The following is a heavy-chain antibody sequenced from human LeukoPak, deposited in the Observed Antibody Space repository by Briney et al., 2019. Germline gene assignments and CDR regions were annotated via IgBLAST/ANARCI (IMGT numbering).Heavy chain of an antibody. CDR2: INHSGST. CDR1: GGSFSGYY. Sequence: PSETLSLTCAVYGGSFSGYYWSWIRQPPGKGLEWIGEINHSGSTNYNPSLKSRVTISVDTSKNQFSLKLSSVAAADTAVYYCARGGYSYATFDYWGQGTLVTVSS. D-gene: IGHD5-18*01. J-gene: IGHJ4*02. CDR3: ARGGYSYATFDY. V-gene: IGHV4-34*01.